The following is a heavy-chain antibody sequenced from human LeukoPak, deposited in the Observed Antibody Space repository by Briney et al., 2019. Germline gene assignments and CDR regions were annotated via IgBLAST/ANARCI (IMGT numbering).Heavy chain of an antibody. D-gene: IGHD3-22*01. J-gene: IGHJ3*02. CDR1: GFTFSSYG. CDR3: ARASHDSSGYYQFTNSGGDAFDI. CDR2: IWYDGSNK. Sequence: QPGRSLRLSCAASGFTFSSYGMHWVRQAPGKGLEWVAVIWYDGSNKYYADSVKGRFTISRDNSKNTLYLQMNSLRAEDMAVYYCARASHDSSGYYQFTNSGGDAFDIWGQGTMVTVSS. V-gene: IGHV3-33*01.